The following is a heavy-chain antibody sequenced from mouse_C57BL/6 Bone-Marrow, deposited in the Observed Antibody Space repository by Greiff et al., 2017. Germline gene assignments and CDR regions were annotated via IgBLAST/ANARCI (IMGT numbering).Heavy chain of an antibody. CDR3: ARGQTAQALFDY. CDR2: ISDGGSYT. V-gene: IGHV5-4*03. J-gene: IGHJ2*01. CDR1: GFTFSSYA. Sequence: EVMLVESGGGLVKPGGSLKLSCAASGFTFSSYAMSWVRQTPEKRLAWVATISDGGSYTYYPDNVKGRFTISRDNAKNNLYLQMSHLKSEDTAMYYCARGQTAQALFDYWGQGTTLTVSS. D-gene: IGHD3-2*02.